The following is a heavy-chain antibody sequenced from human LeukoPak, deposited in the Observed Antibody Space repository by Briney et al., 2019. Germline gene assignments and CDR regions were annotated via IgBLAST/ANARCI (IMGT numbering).Heavy chain of an antibody. V-gene: IGHV4-34*01. CDR3: ARGCMGTNGY. CDR2: INHSGSP. J-gene: IGHJ4*02. D-gene: IGHD2-8*01. Sequence: SETLSLTCAVYGGSFSGYYWSWIRHPPGKGLEWIGEINHSGSPNYNPSLKNPVTISVDTSKNQFSLKLSSVTAADTAVYYCARGCMGTNGYWGEGTLVSVPS. CDR1: GGSFSGYY.